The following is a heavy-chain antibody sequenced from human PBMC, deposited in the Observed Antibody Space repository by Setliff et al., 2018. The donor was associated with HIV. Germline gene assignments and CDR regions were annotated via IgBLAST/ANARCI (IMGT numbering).Heavy chain of an antibody. CDR1: GYTFTGYY. Sequence: ASVKVSCKASGYTFTGYYMHWVRQAPGQGLEWMGRINPNSGGTNYAQKFQGRVTMTRDTSISTAYMELSRLRSDDTAVYYCARQPYYDDDGTNLPSEWRVLGWGQGTLVTVSS. CDR2: INPNSGGT. D-gene: IGHD3-16*01. CDR3: ARQPYYDDDGTNLPSEWRVLG. V-gene: IGHV1-2*06. J-gene: IGHJ4*02.